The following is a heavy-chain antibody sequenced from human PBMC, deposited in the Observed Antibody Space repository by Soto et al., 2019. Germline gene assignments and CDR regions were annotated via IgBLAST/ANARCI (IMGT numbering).Heavy chain of an antibody. J-gene: IGHJ4*02. D-gene: IGHD2-2*01. Sequence: GGSLRLSCEASGFTINNYVMTWVRQAPGKGLEWVSTIGYSVDTYYADSVKGRFTISRDNSKNTLNLQMTSLRAEDTAVYYCAKSRGAVVTGGTRTLDSWGQGTPVTVSS. CDR3: AKSRGAVVTGGTRTLDS. V-gene: IGHV3-23*01. CDR2: IGYSVDT. CDR1: GFTINNYV.